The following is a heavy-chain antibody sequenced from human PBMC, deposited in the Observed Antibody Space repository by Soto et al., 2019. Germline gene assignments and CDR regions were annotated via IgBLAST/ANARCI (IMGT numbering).Heavy chain of an antibody. CDR3: ARDLWVEHELYYYGMDV. V-gene: IGHV4-30-4*01. D-gene: IGHD1-1*01. CDR1: SDSIISADYY. J-gene: IGHJ6*02. CDR2: IFYSGTT. Sequence: TLSLTCTVSSDSIISADYYWSWIRQTPGKGLEWIGHIFYSGTTYYNPSLKSRLTISVDTSKNHFSLRLTSVTAADTAVYYCARDLWVEHELYYYGMDVWGQGTTVTVSS.